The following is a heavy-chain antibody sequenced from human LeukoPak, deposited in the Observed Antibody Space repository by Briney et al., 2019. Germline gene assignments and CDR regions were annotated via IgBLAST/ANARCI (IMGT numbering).Heavy chain of an antibody. CDR2: LIGSSGST. D-gene: IGHD5-12*01. V-gene: IGHV3-23*01. J-gene: IGHJ4*02. CDR1: GFTSTKYA. CDR3: AKGAYDYIEIGYFDS. Sequence: GGSLRLSCAASGFTSTKYAMNWFRQAPGKGLEWVSVLIGSSGSTDYADSVKGRFTISRDNSKNTVFLQMNSLRAEDTAIYYCAKGAYDYIEIGYFDSWGQGTLVTVSS.